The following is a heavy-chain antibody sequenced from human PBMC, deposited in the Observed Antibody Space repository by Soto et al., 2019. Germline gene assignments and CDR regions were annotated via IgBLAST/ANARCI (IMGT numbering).Heavy chain of an antibody. CDR2: ISAYNGNT. Sequence: QVQLVQSGAEVKKPGASVKVSCKASGYTFTSYGISWVRQAPGQGLEWMGWISAYNGNTNYAQKLQGRVTMTTDTSTSTAYMELRSLRSDDTAVYYYARTNYDILTGYPNENWFDPWGQGTLVTVSS. J-gene: IGHJ5*02. CDR3: ARTNYDILTGYPNENWFDP. V-gene: IGHV1-18*01. CDR1: GYTFTSYG. D-gene: IGHD3-9*01.